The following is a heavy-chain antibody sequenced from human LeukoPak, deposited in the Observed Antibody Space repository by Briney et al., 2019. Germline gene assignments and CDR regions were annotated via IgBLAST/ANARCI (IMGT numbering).Heavy chain of an antibody. Sequence: SETLSLTCTVSGDSISSGDYYWGWIRQPAGKGLEWIGRISSSESTNYNSSLKRRVTISEDTSKTQFSLKLSSVTAADTAVYFCARGPYCYDSSGAFDIWGQGTMVTVSS. D-gene: IGHD3-22*01. CDR2: ISSSEST. CDR3: ARGPYCYDSSGAFDI. CDR1: GDSISSGDYY. J-gene: IGHJ3*02. V-gene: IGHV4-61*02.